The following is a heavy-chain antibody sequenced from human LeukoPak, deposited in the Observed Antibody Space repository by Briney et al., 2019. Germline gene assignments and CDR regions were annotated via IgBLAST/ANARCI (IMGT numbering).Heavy chain of an antibody. CDR2: IKQDGSEK. CDR1: GFTFSSYW. Sequence: GGSLRLSCAASGFTFSSYWMSWVRQAPGKGLEWVANIKQDGSEKYYVDSVKGRFTISRDNAKNSLYLQMNSLRAEDTAVYYCARDLLYGSGNYYNVYIYFDYWGQGALVTVSS. J-gene: IGHJ4*02. V-gene: IGHV3-7*01. D-gene: IGHD3-10*01. CDR3: ARDLLYGSGNYYNVYIYFDY.